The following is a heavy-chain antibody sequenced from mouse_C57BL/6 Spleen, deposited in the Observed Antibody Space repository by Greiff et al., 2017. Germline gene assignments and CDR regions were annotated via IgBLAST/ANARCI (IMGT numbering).Heavy chain of an antibody. J-gene: IGHJ4*01. CDR3: PRRRPYYYAMDY. CDR2: IRLKSDNYAT. V-gene: IGHV6-3*01. Sequence: EVKLVESGGGLVQPGGSMKLSCVASGFTFSNYWMNWVRQSPEKGLEWVAQIRLKSDNYATHYAESVKGRFTISKDDSKSSVYLQMNNLRAEDTGIYYCPRRRPYYYAMDYWGQGTSVTVSS. CDR1: GFTFSNYW.